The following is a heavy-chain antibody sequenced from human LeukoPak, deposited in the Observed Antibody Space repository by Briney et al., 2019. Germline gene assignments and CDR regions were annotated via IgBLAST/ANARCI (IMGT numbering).Heavy chain of an antibody. Sequence: ASVKVSCKAFGYTFTSNYMHWVRQAPGQGPEWMGVISPSGGSTTYAQKFQGRVTLTRDMSTSTDYLELSSLRSEDTAVYYCARASKPGVPPWYFDYWGQGTLVTVSS. CDR1: GYTFTSNY. D-gene: IGHD1-14*01. CDR2: ISPSGGST. J-gene: IGHJ4*02. CDR3: ARASKPGVPPWYFDY. V-gene: IGHV1-46*01.